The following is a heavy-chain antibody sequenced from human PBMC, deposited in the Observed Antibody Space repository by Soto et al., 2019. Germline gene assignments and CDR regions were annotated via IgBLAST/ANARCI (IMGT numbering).Heavy chain of an antibody. CDR3: ARDGSCSSTRCYEGNWFDP. CDR2: IYHSGST. CDR1: GGSITNYY. Sequence: QVRLQESGPGLVKPSETLSLTCTVSGGSITNYYWSWIRQSPGKGLEWIGHIYHSGSTKYNPSLKSRVTISIDTSKNQFSLKLNSVTAADTAVYSCARDGSCSSTRCYEGNWFDPWGQGTQVTVSS. D-gene: IGHD2-2*01. J-gene: IGHJ5*02. V-gene: IGHV4-59*01.